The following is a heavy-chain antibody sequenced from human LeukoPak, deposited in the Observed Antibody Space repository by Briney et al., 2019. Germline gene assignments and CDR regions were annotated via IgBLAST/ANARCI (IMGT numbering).Heavy chain of an antibody. J-gene: IGHJ4*02. CDR1: GGTFSSYA. V-gene: IGHV1-69*13. CDR2: IIPIFGTA. CDR3: AREREAGPAGYVDY. Sequence: GASVKVSCKASGGTFSSYAISWVRQAPGQRLEWMGGIIPIFGTANYAQKFQGRVTITADESTSTAYMELSSLRSEDTAVYYCAREREAGPAGYVDYWGQGTLVTVSS. D-gene: IGHD6-19*01.